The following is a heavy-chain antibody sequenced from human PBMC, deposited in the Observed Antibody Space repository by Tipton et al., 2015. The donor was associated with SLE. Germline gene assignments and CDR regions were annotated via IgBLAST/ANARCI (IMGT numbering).Heavy chain of an antibody. CDR1: GFTFSSYA. CDR3: ARWTEYSNTWPGGFDY. V-gene: IGHV3-23*01. D-gene: IGHD6-13*01. Sequence: SLRLSCVASGFTFSSYAMNWVRQAPGKGLEWVSGISGSGGSTYDGDSVKGRFTISRDNSKNTLYLQMNSLRAEDTAVYYCARWTEYSNTWPGGFDYWGQGTLVTVSS. CDR2: ISGSGGST. J-gene: IGHJ4*02.